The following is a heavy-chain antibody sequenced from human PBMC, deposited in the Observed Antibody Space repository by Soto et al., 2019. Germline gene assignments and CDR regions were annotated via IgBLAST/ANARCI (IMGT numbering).Heavy chain of an antibody. Sequence: QVRLQESGPGLVKPSETLSLTCTVSGDSIGSVKYHWGWIRQSPGKGLEWIGSMYSTGSTQYNPSLKSRVTMSVDTSTNQFSLKLRSVTAADTAIYYCARRPVRGGNSGVGFDPWGQGTLVTVSS. CDR2: MYSTGST. J-gene: IGHJ5*02. CDR1: GDSIGSVKYH. V-gene: IGHV4-39*01. CDR3: ARRPVRGGNSGVGFDP. D-gene: IGHD2-15*01.